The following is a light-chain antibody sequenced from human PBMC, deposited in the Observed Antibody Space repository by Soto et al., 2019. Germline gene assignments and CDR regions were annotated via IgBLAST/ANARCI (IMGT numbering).Light chain of an antibody. V-gene: IGLV2-11*01. J-gene: IGLJ3*02. CDR2: DVN. CDR1: SSDLGGYNY. CDR3: CSYAGSYTSM. Sequence: QSALTQPRSVSGSPGQSVTISCTGSSSDLGGYNYVSWYQQHPGKAPKLILYDVNRRSSGVPARFSGSKSGNTASLTISGLQAEDEANYYCCSYAGSYTSMFGGGTQLTVL.